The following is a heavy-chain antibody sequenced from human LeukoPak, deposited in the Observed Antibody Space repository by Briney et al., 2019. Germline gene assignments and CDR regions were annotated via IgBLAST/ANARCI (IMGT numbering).Heavy chain of an antibody. V-gene: IGHV3-21*05. CDR2: ISSSSRYT. Sequence: TGGSLRLSCAASGFTFTSYSMTWVRQAPGKGLEWVSYISSSSRYTNYADSVKGRFTVSRDSSKNTLHLQMNSLRAEDTAVYYCARDIELSCWGQGTLVTVSS. J-gene: IGHJ4*02. CDR1: GFTFTSYS. CDR3: ARDIELSC. D-gene: IGHD1-26*01.